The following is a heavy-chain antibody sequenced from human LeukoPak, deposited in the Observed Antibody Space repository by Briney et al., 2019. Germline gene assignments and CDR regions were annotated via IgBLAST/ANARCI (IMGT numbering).Heavy chain of an antibody. J-gene: IGHJ3*02. CDR1: GFTFSSYS. Sequence: GGSLRLSCAASGFTFSSYSMNWVRQAPGKGLEWVSYISSSSTIYYADSVKGRFTISRDNAKNSLYLRMNSLRAEDTAVYYCARVNSGYDLPDIWGQGTMVTVSS. CDR3: ARVNSGYDLPDI. D-gene: IGHD5-12*01. V-gene: IGHV3-48*01. CDR2: ISSSSTI.